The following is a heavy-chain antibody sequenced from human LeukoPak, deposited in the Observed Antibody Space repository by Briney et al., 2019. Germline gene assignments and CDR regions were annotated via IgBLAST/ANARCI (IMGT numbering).Heavy chain of an antibody. J-gene: IGHJ4*02. D-gene: IGHD4-17*01. Sequence: ASVKVSCKASGYTFTSYGISWVRQARAQGLEWMGWISAYNGNTNYAQKLQGRVTMTTDTSTSTAYMELRSLRSDDTAVYYCARDGQDYGDYLFDYWGQGTLVTVSS. CDR1: GYTFTSYG. CDR3: ARDGQDYGDYLFDY. V-gene: IGHV1-18*01. CDR2: ISAYNGNT.